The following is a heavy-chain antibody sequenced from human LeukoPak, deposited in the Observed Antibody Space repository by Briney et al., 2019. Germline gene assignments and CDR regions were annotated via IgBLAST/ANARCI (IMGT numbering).Heavy chain of an antibody. V-gene: IGHV1-2*02. J-gene: IGHJ3*02. D-gene: IGHD3-10*01. CDR1: GYSFTGHY. CDR2: INPKSGGT. Sequence: ASVKVSCKASGYSFTGHYMHWVRQAPGQGLEWMGWINPKSGGTNYAQKFQGRVTMTRDTSISTAYMDMSSLRSDDTAVYYCARNLWFGEASDAFDMWGQGTMVTVSS. CDR3: ARNLWFGEASDAFDM.